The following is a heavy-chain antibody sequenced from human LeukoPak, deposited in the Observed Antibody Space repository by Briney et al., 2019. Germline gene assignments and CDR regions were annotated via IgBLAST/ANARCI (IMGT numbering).Heavy chain of an antibody. J-gene: IGHJ6*02. D-gene: IGHD3-10*01. CDR3: ARDPQAGGYYYYGMDV. Sequence: SETLSLTCTVSGGSISSGDYYWSWIRQPPGKGLEWIGYIHYSGSTYYNPSLKSRVTISVDTSKNQFSLKLSSVTAADTAVYYCARDPQAGGYYYYGMDVWGQGTTVTVSS. CDR1: GGSISSGDYY. V-gene: IGHV4-30-4*01. CDR2: IHYSGST.